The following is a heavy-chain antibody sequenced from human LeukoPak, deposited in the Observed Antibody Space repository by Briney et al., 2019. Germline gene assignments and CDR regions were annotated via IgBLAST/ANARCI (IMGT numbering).Heavy chain of an antibody. CDR3: ARPSVTTLAFDI. CDR2: IYYSGST. V-gene: IGHV4-39*01. Sequence: SETLSLTCTVSGGSISSSSYYWGWIRQPPGKGLEWIGSIYYSGSTYYNPSLKSRVTISVDTYKNQFSLKLSSVTAADTAVYYCARPSVTTLAFDIWGQGTMVTVSS. D-gene: IGHD4-17*01. CDR1: GGSISSSSYY. J-gene: IGHJ3*02.